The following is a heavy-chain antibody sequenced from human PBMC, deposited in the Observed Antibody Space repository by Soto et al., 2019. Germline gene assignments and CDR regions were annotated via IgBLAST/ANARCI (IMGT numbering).Heavy chain of an antibody. V-gene: IGHV3-30*03. J-gene: IGHJ4*02. Sequence: PGGSLRLSCEASGFTFRGYAMHWVRQAPGKGLQWLAVISYDGNNKYYADSVEGRFTISRDNSKNTVYLQMNSLRLEDTAVYYCARGPSYSDSYFDHWGQGTLVTVSS. D-gene: IGHD4-17*01. CDR3: ARGPSYSDSYFDH. CDR1: GFTFRGYA. CDR2: ISYDGNNK.